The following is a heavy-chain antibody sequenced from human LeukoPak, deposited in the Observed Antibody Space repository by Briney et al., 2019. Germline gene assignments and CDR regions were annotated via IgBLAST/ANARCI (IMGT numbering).Heavy chain of an antibody. J-gene: IGHJ4*02. D-gene: IGHD6-19*01. CDR2: IWFDGSNI. CDR3: ARDSLPMAVTGPFDH. Sequence: GGSLRLSCAASGFNFSSYGMHSVRQAPGKGLEWVTSIWFDGSNIHYADSVKGRVIISRDNSKSALYLQMNSLRAEDTAIYYCARDSLPMAVTGPFDHWGQGALVTVSS. V-gene: IGHV3-33*01. CDR1: GFNFSSYG.